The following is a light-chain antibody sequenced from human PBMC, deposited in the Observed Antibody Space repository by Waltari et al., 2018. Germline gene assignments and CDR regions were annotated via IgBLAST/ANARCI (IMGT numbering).Light chain of an antibody. J-gene: IGKJ3*01. CDR3: QEYNNWPRGFT. V-gene: IGKV3-15*01. CDR1: QRISTN. Sequence: EIVMTQSPATLSGSPGERATLSCGASQRISTNLAWYQQKPGQAPRLLISGASARATGIPARFSGSGSGTEFTLTISSLQSEDSAVYYCQEYNNWPRGFTFGPGTKLDIK. CDR2: GAS.